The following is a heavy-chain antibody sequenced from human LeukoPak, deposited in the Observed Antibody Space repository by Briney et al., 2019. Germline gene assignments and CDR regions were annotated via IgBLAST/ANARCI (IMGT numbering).Heavy chain of an antibody. CDR1: GGSLSSHY. J-gene: IGHJ4*02. CDR3: ARFSAGCNTSSCYLTY. V-gene: IGHV4-59*07. D-gene: IGHD6-13*01. Sequence: PDTLSLTCSVSGGSLSSHYWSWIRQPPGKGLELIGHIHDTGSNFYNPSLRGRVTISLDTPNNQFSLKLTSMDAADTAVYYCARFSAGCNTSSCYLTYWGQGTLVTVS. CDR2: IHDTGSN.